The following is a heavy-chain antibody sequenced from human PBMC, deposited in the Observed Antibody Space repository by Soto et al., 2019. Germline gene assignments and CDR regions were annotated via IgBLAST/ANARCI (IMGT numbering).Heavy chain of an antibody. CDR3: ARYQRFTSGWYPFFDY. CDR1: GGSISSYY. CDR2: IYYSGST. J-gene: IGHJ4*02. Sequence: PSETLSLTCTVSGGSISSYYWSWIRQPPGKGLEWIGYIYYSGSTNYNPSLKSRVTISVDTSKNQFSLKLSSVTAADTAVYYCARYQRFTSGWYPFFDYWGQGTLVTVSS. D-gene: IGHD6-19*01. V-gene: IGHV4-59*01.